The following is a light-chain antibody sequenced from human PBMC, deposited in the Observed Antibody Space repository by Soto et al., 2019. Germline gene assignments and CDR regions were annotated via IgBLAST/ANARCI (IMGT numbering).Light chain of an antibody. CDR2: AAS. CDR3: QQYANPGYT. J-gene: IGKJ2*01. V-gene: IGKV3-20*01. CDR1: QSVSSNY. Sequence: EIVLTQSPGTLSLSPGERATLSCRASQSVSSNYLTWYQQKPGQAPRLLIYAASSRATGIPDRFSGSGSGIDFTLTISRLEPEDFGIYYCQQYANPGYTFGQGTKLEIK.